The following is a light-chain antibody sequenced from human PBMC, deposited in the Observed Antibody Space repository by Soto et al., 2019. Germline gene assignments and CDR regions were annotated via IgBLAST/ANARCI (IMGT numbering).Light chain of an antibody. CDR2: EVI. Sequence: QSALTQPASVSGSPGQSITISCAGTSSDIGGFNFVSWFQQLPGNAPKLLIYEVINRPSGVSNRFSGSKSGNTASLTISGLQAEDEADYYWSSYTSSRILSYVFGTGTNLTVL. V-gene: IGLV2-14*01. CDR3: SSYTSSRILSYV. CDR1: SSDIGGFNF. J-gene: IGLJ1*01.